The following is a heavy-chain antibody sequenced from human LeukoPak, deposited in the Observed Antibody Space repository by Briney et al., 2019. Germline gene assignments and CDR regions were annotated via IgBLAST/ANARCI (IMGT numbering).Heavy chain of an antibody. J-gene: IGHJ6*01. D-gene: IGHD5-24*01. CDR2: IYSSGST. CDR1: GGSISNNY. CDR3: VRVERDTYYTMDV. Sequence: SETLSLTYTVSGGSISNNYWSWIRQPAGKGLEWIGRIYSSGSTTYNPSLKSRVTMSVDTSKNLLSLNLSSVTAADTAVYYCVRVERDTYYTMDVWGQGTTVIVSS. V-gene: IGHV4-4*07.